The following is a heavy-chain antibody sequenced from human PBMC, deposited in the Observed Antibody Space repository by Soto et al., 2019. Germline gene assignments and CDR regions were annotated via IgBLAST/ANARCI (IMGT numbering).Heavy chain of an antibody. CDR3: AREKFTATGAFDI. CDR2: ISYDGSNK. J-gene: IGHJ3*02. CDR1: GFTFSSYA. V-gene: IGHV3-30-3*01. D-gene: IGHD4-17*01. Sequence: QAVGSLRLSCAASGFTFSSYAMHWVRQAPGKGLEWVAVISYDGSNKYYADSVKGRFTISRDNSKNTLYLQMNSLRAEDTAVYYCAREKFTATGAFDIWGQGTMVTVSS.